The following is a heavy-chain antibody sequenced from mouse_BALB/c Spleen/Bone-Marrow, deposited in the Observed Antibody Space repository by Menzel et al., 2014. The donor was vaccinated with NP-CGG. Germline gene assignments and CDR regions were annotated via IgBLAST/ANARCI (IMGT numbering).Heavy chain of an antibody. J-gene: IGHJ4*01. CDR3: ARDRSYYGMDY. V-gene: IGHV2-9*02. Sequence: VQGVESGPGLVAPSQSLSITCTVSGFSLTSYGVHWVRQPPGKGLEWLGVIWAGGSTNYNSALMSRLSISKDNSKSQVFLKMNSLQTDDTAMYYCARDRSYYGMDYWGQGTSVT. CDR2: IWAGGST. CDR1: GFSLTSYG.